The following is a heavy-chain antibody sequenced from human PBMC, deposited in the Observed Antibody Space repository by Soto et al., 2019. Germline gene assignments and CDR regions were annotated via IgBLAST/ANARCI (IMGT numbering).Heavy chain of an antibody. CDR2: ISGSGDYT. Sequence: EVQLLESGGGLVQPGGSLRLSCAASGFTFSIYAMSWVRQAPGKGLEWVSAISGSGDYTYYADSVKGRFAISRDNSKNSLYLQMNSLTAEDTAVYYCAKVLKAVAGTYDYWGQGTLVTVSS. CDR3: AKVLKAVAGTYDY. V-gene: IGHV3-23*01. D-gene: IGHD6-19*01. CDR1: GFTFSIYA. J-gene: IGHJ4*02.